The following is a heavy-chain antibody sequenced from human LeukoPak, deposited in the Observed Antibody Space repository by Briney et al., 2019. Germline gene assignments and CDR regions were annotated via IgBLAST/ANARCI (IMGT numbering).Heavy chain of an antibody. CDR3: ARNSPHFWSGYPKADAFDI. D-gene: IGHD3-3*02. CDR1: GGTFSSYA. Sequence: ASVKVSCKASGGTFSSYAISWVRQAPGQGLEWMGGIIPIFGTANYVQKFQGRVTITADESTSTAYMELSSLRSEDTAVYYCARNSPHFWSGYPKADAFDIWGQGTMVTVSS. CDR2: IIPIFGTA. J-gene: IGHJ3*02. V-gene: IGHV1-69*13.